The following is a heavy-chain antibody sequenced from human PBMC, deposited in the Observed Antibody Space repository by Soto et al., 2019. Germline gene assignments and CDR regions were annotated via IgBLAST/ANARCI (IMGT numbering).Heavy chain of an antibody. CDR3: ARVIGSYFNQFDY. V-gene: IGHV4-59*01. CDR1: GGSISSYY. J-gene: IGHJ4*02. Sequence: SSETLSLTCTVSGGSISSYYWSWIRQPPGKGLEWIGYIYYSGSTNYNPSLKSRVTISVDTSKNQFSLKLSSVTAADTAVYYCARVIGSYFNQFDYWGQGTLVTVSS. D-gene: IGHD1-26*01. CDR2: IYYSGST.